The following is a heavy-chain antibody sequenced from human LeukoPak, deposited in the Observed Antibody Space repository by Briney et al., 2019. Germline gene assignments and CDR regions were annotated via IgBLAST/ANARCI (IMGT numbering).Heavy chain of an antibody. CDR3: AGLSGYDPYYFDY. V-gene: IGHV1-2*02. Sequence: VASMTVSCKASGYSFTGYYMHWVRQAPGQGLEWMGCINPNSGGTDYAQKFQGRVTMTRDTSISTAYMELSRLTSDDTAVYYCAGLSGYDPYYFDYWGQGTLVAVSS. J-gene: IGHJ4*02. CDR2: INPNSGGT. CDR1: GYSFTGYY. D-gene: IGHD5-12*01.